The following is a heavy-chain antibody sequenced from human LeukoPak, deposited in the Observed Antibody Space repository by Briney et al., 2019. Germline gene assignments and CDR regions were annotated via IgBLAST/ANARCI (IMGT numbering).Heavy chain of an antibody. Sequence: PGGSLRLSCAASGFTFISYSMNWVRQAPGKGLDWVSYISSSSSTIYYADSVKGRFTISRDNAKNSLYLQMNSLRAEDTAVYYCPRGAGAARPGWFDPWGQGTLVTVSS. CDR3: PRGAGAARPGWFDP. J-gene: IGHJ5*02. CDR1: GFTFISYS. V-gene: IGHV3-48*01. CDR2: ISSSSSTI. D-gene: IGHD6-6*01.